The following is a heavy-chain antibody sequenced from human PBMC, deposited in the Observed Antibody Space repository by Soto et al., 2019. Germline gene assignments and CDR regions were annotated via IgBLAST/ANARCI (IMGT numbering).Heavy chain of an antibody. J-gene: IGHJ4*02. V-gene: IGHV3-23*01. CDR1: GFTFSSYA. CDR2: ISGSGGST. D-gene: IGHD3-16*01. Sequence: GGSLRLSCAASGFTFSSYAMSWVRQAPGKGLEWVSAISGSGGSTYYADSVKGRFTISRDNSKNTLYLQMNSLRAEDTAVYYCAKDDEPGGYLFIGVDYWGQGTLVTVSS. CDR3: AKDDEPGGYLFIGVDY.